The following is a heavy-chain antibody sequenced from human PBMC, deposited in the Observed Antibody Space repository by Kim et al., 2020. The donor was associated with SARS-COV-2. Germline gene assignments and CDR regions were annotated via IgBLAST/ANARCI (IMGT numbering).Heavy chain of an antibody. CDR2: LSSGGSTK. D-gene: IGHD2-2*01. CDR3: AKAEYQMYLFDY. Sequence: GGSLRLSCEASGFTFSNYGMHWVRQAPGKGLEWVAVLSSGGSTKYYADSVKGRFTISRDNSKNTLYLEMNSPRTEDTAVYYCAKAEYQMYLFDYWGQGTL. CDR1: GFTFSNYG. V-gene: IGHV3-30*18. J-gene: IGHJ4*02.